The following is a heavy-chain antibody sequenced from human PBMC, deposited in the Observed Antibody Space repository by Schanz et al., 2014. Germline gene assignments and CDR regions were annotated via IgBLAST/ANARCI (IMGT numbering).Heavy chain of an antibody. CDR2: ISYDGSFK. CDR1: GFTFSSYG. CDR3: AKGRFGELSAFDI. D-gene: IGHD3-10*01. Sequence: QVQLVESGGGVVQPGRSLRLSCAASGFTFSSYGMHWVRQAPGKGLEWVAVISYDGSFKNYADSVRGRITMSRDNSKNTMYLQINNLRADDTAVYYCAKGRFGELSAFDIWGQGTMVTVSS. J-gene: IGHJ3*02. V-gene: IGHV3-33*06.